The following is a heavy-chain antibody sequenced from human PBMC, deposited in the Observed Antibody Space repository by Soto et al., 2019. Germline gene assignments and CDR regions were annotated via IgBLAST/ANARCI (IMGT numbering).Heavy chain of an antibody. CDR2: IIPIFGTA. J-gene: IGHJ6*02. D-gene: IGHD3-22*01. CDR3: ARRESSGYYRYYYYGMDV. CDR1: GGTFSSYA. V-gene: IGHV1-69*13. Sequence: RASVKVSCKASGGTFSSYAISWVRQAPGQGLEWMGGIIPIFGTANYAQKFQGRVTITADESTSTAYMELSSLRSEDTAVYYCARRESSGYYRYYYYGMDVWGQGTTVTVSS.